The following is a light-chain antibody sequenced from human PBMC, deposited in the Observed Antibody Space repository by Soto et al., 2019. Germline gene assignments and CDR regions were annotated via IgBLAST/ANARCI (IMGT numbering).Light chain of an antibody. CDR1: ETITGRS. CDR3: QQFQNSRT. CDR2: SIS. J-gene: IGKJ1*01. V-gene: IGKV3-20*01. Sequence: IVLTQSPGTLSLSPGERATLSCRTSETITGRSLPWSQQKPGQAPRALITSISNRATGIPDRFSGSGSGADFTLTITRLEPEDFAVYYCQQFQNSRTFGQGTRVEI.